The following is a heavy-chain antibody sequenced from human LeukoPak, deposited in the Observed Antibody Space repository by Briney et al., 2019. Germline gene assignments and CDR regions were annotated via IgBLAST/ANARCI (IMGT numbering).Heavy chain of an antibody. CDR3: ARDIELST. J-gene: IGHJ3*01. Sequence: PGGSLRLSRAASGFTFRDSAMSWVRQAPGKGLEWVSLISFSGDNTYYTDSVKGRFTISRDNSKDTLYLQMNSLRAEDTAIYYCARDIELSTWGLGTMVSVSS. V-gene: IGHV3-23*01. D-gene: IGHD3-16*02. CDR1: GFTFRDSA. CDR2: ISFSGDNT.